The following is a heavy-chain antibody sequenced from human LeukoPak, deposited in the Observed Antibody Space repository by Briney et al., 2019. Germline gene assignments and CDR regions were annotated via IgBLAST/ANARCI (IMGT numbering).Heavy chain of an antibody. CDR3: ARENRNLLDVYDILTGSAYGMDV. D-gene: IGHD3-9*01. V-gene: IGHV4-31*03. J-gene: IGHJ6*02. CDR2: IYYSGST. CDR1: GGSISSGGYY. Sequence: PSETLSLTCTVSGGSISSGGYYWSWIRQHPGKGLEWIGYIYYSGSTYYNPSLKSRVTISVDTSKNQFSLKLSSVTAADTAVYYCARENRNLLDVYDILTGSAYGMDVWGQGTTVTVSS.